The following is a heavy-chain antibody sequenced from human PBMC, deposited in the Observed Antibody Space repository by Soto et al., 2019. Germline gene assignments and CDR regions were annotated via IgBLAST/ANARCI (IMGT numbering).Heavy chain of an antibody. CDR3: ANALVDYYDSSGYYWDAFDI. CDR2: ISGSGGST. Sequence: GGSLRLSCAAPGFTFSSYAMSWVRQAPGKGLEWVSAISGSGGSTYYADSVKGRFTISRDNSKNTLYLQMNSLRAEDTAVYYCANALVDYYDSSGYYWDAFDIWGQGTMVTVSS. V-gene: IGHV3-23*01. CDR1: GFTFSSYA. J-gene: IGHJ3*02. D-gene: IGHD3-22*01.